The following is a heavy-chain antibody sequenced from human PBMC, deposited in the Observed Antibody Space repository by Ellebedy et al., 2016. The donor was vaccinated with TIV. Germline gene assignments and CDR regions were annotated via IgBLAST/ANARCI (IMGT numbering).Heavy chain of an antibody. V-gene: IGHV1-2*02. D-gene: IGHD2-2*01. CDR3: ARGCSSISCSGDYYYSMVF. Sequence: AASVKVSCKASGYTFTGYYMHWVRQAPGQGLEWMGWINPNSGDTEYAQKFQGRVTMTRDTSISTAYMELSCLGSDDTAVYYCARGCSSISCSGDYYYSMVFWGQGTTVTVSS. J-gene: IGHJ6*02. CDR2: INPNSGDT. CDR1: GYTFTGYY.